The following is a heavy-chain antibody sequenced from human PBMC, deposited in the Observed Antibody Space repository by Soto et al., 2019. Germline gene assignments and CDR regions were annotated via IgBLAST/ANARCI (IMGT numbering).Heavy chain of an antibody. CDR2: IYYSGST. Sequence: QVQLQESGPGLVKPSETLSLTCTVSGGSVSSGSYYWSWIRQPPGKGLEWIGYIYYSGSTNYNPSLKSRVTISVDTSKNQFSLKLSSVTAADTAVYYCARRTPSYCSGGSCYENWFDPWGQGTLVTVSS. J-gene: IGHJ5*02. D-gene: IGHD2-15*01. CDR1: GGSVSSGSYY. V-gene: IGHV4-61*01. CDR3: ARRTPSYCSGGSCYENWFDP.